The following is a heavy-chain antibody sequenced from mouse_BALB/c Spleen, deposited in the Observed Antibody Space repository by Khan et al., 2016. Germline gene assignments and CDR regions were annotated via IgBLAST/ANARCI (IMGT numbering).Heavy chain of an antibody. V-gene: IGHV2-2*02. CDR1: FFPSTSYG. CDR3: ARKELSYAMDY. Sequence: QVQLKQSGPGLVQPSPPLSLPFPFSFFPSTSYGVHWVRQSPGKGLEWLGVIWSGGSTDYNAAFISRLSISKDNSKSQVFFKMNSLQANDTAIYYCARKELSYAMDYWGQGTSVTVSS. CDR2: IWSGGST. D-gene: IGHD1-3*01. J-gene: IGHJ4*01.